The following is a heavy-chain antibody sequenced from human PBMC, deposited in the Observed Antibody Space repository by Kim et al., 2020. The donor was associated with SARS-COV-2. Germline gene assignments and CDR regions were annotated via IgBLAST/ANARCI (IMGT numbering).Heavy chain of an antibody. CDR3: ARGEMATNYYFDY. V-gene: IGHV3-33*01. J-gene: IGHJ4*02. D-gene: IGHD5-12*01. Sequence: YANSVKGRFNISRDKSKNTLYLQKNSLRAEDTAVYYCARGEMATNYYFDYWGQGTLVTVSS.